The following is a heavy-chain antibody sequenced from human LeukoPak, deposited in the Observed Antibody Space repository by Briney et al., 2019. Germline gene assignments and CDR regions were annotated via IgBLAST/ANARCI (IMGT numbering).Heavy chain of an antibody. CDR1: GYTFTSYG. D-gene: IGHD3-16*01. CDR2: ISAYNGNT. Sequence: ASVKVSCKASGYTFTSYGISWVRQAPGQGFEWMGWISAYNGNTNYAQKLQGRVTMTTDISTSTAYMELRSLRSDDTAVYYCAIQHVDPAADAFDIWGQGTMVTVSS. J-gene: IGHJ3*02. CDR3: AIQHVDPAADAFDI. V-gene: IGHV1-18*01.